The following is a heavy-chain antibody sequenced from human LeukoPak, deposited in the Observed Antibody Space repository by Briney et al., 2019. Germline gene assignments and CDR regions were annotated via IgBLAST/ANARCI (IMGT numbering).Heavy chain of an antibody. CDR2: INHSEST. Sequence: SETLSLTCAVYGGSFSGYYWSWIRQPPGKGLEGIGEINHSESTNYNPSLKSRVTISVDTSKNQFSLKLSSLTAADTAVYYCARAISGYSYGYPISGYFDYWGQGTLVTVSS. CDR3: ARAISGYSYGYPISGYFDY. J-gene: IGHJ4*02. D-gene: IGHD5-18*01. CDR1: GGSFSGYY. V-gene: IGHV4-34*01.